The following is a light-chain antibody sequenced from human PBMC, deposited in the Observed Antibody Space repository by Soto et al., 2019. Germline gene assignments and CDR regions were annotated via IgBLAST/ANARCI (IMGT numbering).Light chain of an antibody. CDR3: QQRSNWSLT. J-gene: IGKJ4*01. CDR1: QSVSSY. CDR2: DAS. V-gene: IGKV3-11*01. Sequence: EIVLTHAPATLSLSTGERATLSCRASQSVSSYLAWYQQKPGQAPRLLIYDASNRATGIPARFSGSGSGTDFTLTISSLEPEDFAVYYCQQRSNWSLTLGGGTKVDIK.